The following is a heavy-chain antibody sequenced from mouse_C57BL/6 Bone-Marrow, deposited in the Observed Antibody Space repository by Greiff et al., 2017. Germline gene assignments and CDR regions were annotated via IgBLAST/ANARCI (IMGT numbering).Heavy chain of an antibody. CDR3: TRGGIYYGNYFDY. CDR2: IDPETGGT. V-gene: IGHV1-15*01. CDR1: GYTFTDYE. D-gene: IGHD2-1*01. J-gene: IGHJ2*01. Sequence: VQRVESGAELVRPGASVTLSCKASGYTFTDYEMHWVKQTPVHGLEWIGAIDPETGGTAYNQKFKGKAILTADKSSSTAYMERRSLTSEDSAVYYCTRGGIYYGNYFDYWGQGTTLTGSS.